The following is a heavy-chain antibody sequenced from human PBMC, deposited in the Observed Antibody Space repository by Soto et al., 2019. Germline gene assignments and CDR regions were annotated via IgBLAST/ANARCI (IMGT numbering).Heavy chain of an antibody. J-gene: IGHJ5*02. V-gene: IGHV4-34*01. CDR1: GGSFSGYY. Sequence: SETLSLTCAVYGGSFSGYYWSWIRQPPGKGLEWIGEINHSGSTNYNPSLKSRVTISVDTSKNQFSLKLSSVTAADTAVYYCAREKPYYYDSSGYLSWFDPWGQGTLVTVSS. D-gene: IGHD3-22*01. CDR2: INHSGST. CDR3: AREKPYYYDSSGYLSWFDP.